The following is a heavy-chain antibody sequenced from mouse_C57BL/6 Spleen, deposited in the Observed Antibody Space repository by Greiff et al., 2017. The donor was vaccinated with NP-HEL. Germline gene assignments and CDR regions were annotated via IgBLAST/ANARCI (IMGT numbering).Heavy chain of an antibody. CDR2: IDPENGDT. Sequence: EVQLQESGAELVRPGASVKLSCTASGFNIKDDYMHWVKQRPEQGLEWIGWIDPENGDTEYASKFQGKATITADTSSNTAYLQLSSLTSEDTAVYYCTTRLGLAYWGQGTLVTVSA. V-gene: IGHV14-4*01. CDR1: GFNIKDDY. D-gene: IGHD4-1*01. CDR3: TTRLGLAY. J-gene: IGHJ3*01.